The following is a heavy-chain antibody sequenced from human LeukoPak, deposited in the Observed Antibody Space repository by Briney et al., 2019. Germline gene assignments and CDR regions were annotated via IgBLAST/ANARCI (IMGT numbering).Heavy chain of an antibody. CDR2: IYYSGST. D-gene: IGHD3-3*01. V-gene: IGHV4-30-4*01. Sequence: SQTLSLTCTVSGGSISSGDYYWSWIRQPPGKGLEWIGYIYYSGSTYYNPSLKSRVTISVDTSKNQFSLKLSSVTAADTAVYYCARGPSYDFWSGYYNALDYWGQGTLVTVSS. CDR3: ARGPSYDFWSGYYNALDY. J-gene: IGHJ4*02. CDR1: GGSISSGDYY.